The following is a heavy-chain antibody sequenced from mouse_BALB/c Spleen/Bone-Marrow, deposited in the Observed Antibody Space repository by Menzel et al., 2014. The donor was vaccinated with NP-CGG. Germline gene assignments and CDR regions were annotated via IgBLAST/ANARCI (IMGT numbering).Heavy chain of an antibody. CDR2: INPSNGRT. V-gene: IGHV1S81*02. CDR3: ARGYFAY. D-gene: IGHD2-14*01. CDR1: GYTFTSYW. Sequence: VQLQESGAELVKPGASVKLSCKASGYTFTSYWMHWAKQRPGQGLEWIGEINPSNGRTNYNEKFKSKATLTVDKSSSTAYMQLSSLTSEDSAVYYCARGYFAYWGQGTLVTVSA. J-gene: IGHJ3*01.